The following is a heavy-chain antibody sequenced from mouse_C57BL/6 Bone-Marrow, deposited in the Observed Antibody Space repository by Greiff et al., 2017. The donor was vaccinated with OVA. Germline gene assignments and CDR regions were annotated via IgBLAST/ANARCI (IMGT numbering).Heavy chain of an antibody. Sequence: EVKLMESGGGLVQPKGSLKLSCAASGFSFNTYAMNWVRQAPGKGLEWVARLRSKSNNYATYYADSVTDRFTIYRDNSESMLFLQMNNLKTEDTAMYYCVRHDGYYDWFAYWGQGTLVTVSA. CDR2: LRSKSNNYAT. CDR3: VRHDGYYDWFAY. J-gene: IGHJ3*01. V-gene: IGHV10-1*01. D-gene: IGHD2-3*01. CDR1: GFSFNTYA.